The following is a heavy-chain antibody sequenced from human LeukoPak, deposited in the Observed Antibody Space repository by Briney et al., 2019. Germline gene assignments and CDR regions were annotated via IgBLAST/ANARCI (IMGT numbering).Heavy chain of an antibody. CDR3: ARVGNGRSWDY. Sequence: GGSLRLSCAASGFTFSSFTMNWARQVPGKGLEWVSYISLGNSTMFYADSVRGRFTISRDNAKNSLYLQMNSLRDDDTAVYYCARVGNGRSWDYWGQGTLVSVSS. CDR1: GFTFSSFT. D-gene: IGHD2-15*01. J-gene: IGHJ4*02. V-gene: IGHV3-48*02. CDR2: ISLGNSTM.